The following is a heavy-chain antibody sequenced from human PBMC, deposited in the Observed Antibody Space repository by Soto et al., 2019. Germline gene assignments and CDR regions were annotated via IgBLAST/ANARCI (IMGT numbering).Heavy chain of an antibody. D-gene: IGHD6-13*01. Sequence: GGSLRLSCAASGFTFRSFTMNWVRQAPGKGLEWVSTISSNSAYIFYTDALRGRFTISRDNAKNSLHLQMNSLRAEDTAVYYCTRDASRDSSARGWFDPWGPGTLVTVSS. J-gene: IGHJ5*02. CDR3: TRDASRDSSARGWFDP. CDR1: GFTFRSFT. CDR2: ISSNSAYI. V-gene: IGHV3-21*01.